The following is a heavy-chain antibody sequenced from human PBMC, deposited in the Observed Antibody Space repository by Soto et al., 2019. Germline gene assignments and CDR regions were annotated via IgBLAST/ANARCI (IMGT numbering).Heavy chain of an antibody. CDR1: GGTFSGYA. V-gene: IGHV1-69*01. CDR3: ARSQGSSTSLEIYYYYYYGMDV. Sequence: QVQLVQSGAEVKKPGSSVKVSCKASGGTFSGYAISWVRQAPGQGLEWMGGIIPISGTANYEQKFQGRVTITADESTSTAYMELSSLRSEDTAVYYCARSQGSSTSLEIYYYYYYGMDVWGQGTTVTVS. CDR2: IIPISGTA. J-gene: IGHJ6*02. D-gene: IGHD2-2*01.